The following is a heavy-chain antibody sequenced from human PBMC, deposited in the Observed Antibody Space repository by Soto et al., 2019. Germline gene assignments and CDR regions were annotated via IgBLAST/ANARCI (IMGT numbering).Heavy chain of an antibody. D-gene: IGHD3-22*01. CDR1: GGSFSGYY. CDR2: IYYSGST. J-gene: IGHJ4*02. Sequence: SETLSLTCAVYGGSFSGYYWSWIRQPPGKGLEWIGYIYYSGSTNYNPSLKSRVTISVDTSKNQFSLKLNSVTAADTAVFCCAGLFPYVSSGYHLNYLGQGTLVTVSS. V-gene: IGHV4-59*08. CDR3: AGLFPYVSSGYHLNY.